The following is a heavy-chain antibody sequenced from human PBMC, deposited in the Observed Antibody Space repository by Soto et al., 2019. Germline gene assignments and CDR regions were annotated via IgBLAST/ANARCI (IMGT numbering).Heavy chain of an antibody. Sequence: EVQLLESGGGLVQPGGSLRLSCAASGFTFSSYAMSWVRQAPGKGLEWVSAISGSGGSTYYADSVKGRFTISRDNSKNTLYLQMNSLRAEDTAVYYCAKVRYYGSGSYQGWYFDLWGRGTLVTVSS. V-gene: IGHV3-23*01. CDR1: GFTFSSYA. J-gene: IGHJ2*01. D-gene: IGHD3-10*01. CDR3: AKVRYYGSGSYQGWYFDL. CDR2: ISGSGGST.